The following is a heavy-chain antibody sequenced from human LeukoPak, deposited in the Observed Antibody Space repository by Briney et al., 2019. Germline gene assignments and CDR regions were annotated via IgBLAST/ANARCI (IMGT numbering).Heavy chain of an antibody. CDR3: ARLYDGSAYHADHFDY. CDR1: GFTLSSYA. Sequence: TGGSLRLSCAAPGFTLSSYAMSWVRQAPGKGLEWVSATSSSDAGTYYAESVRGRFTISRDNSKNTLFLQMNSLRAEDTAVYYCARLYDGSAYHADHFDYWGQGTLVIVSS. V-gene: IGHV3-23*01. J-gene: IGHJ4*02. CDR2: TSSSDAGT. D-gene: IGHD3-22*01.